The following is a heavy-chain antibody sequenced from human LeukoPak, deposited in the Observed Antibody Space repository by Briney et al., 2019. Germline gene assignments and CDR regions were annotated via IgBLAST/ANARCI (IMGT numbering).Heavy chain of an antibody. V-gene: IGHV4-59*01. Sequence: PSETLSLTCTVSGDSTRSYYWNWIRQPPGKGLEWIGYISDGGGTNYNPSLKSRVTISVDTSKNQFSLKLSSVTAADTALYYCARFRNWRDRWFDPWGQGTLVTVPS. CDR2: ISDGGGT. D-gene: IGHD1-1*01. CDR1: GDSTRSYY. J-gene: IGHJ5*02. CDR3: ARFRNWRDRWFDP.